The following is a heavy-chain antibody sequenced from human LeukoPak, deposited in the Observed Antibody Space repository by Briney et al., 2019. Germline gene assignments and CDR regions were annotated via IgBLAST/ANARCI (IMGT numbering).Heavy chain of an antibody. Sequence: GGSLRLSCAASGFTVSSNYMSWVRQAPGKGLEWVSGINWNGGGTGYADSVKGRFTISRDNAKNSLYLQMNSLRAEDTALYHCARAAAGTKGVFDYWGQGTLVTVSS. D-gene: IGHD6-13*01. CDR2: INWNGGGT. V-gene: IGHV3-20*01. CDR3: ARAAAGTKGVFDY. J-gene: IGHJ4*02. CDR1: GFTVSSNY.